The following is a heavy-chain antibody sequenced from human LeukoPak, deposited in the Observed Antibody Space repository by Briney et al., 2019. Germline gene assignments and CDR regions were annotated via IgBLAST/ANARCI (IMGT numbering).Heavy chain of an antibody. CDR2: IYYSGST. D-gene: IGHD6-19*01. Sequence: PSETLSLACTVSGGSISSYYWSWIRQPPGKGLEWIGYIYYSGSTNYNPSLKSRVTISVDTFKNQFSLKLSSVTAADTAVYYCARGFSSGWYRGYYYYYMDVWGKGTTVTISS. CDR1: GGSISSYY. CDR3: ARGFSSGWYRGYYYYYMDV. V-gene: IGHV4-59*01. J-gene: IGHJ6*03.